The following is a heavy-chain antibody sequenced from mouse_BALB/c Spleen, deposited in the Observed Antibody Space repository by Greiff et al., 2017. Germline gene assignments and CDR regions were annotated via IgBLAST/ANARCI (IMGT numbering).Heavy chain of an antibody. V-gene: IGHV1-15*01. CDR1: GYTFTDYE. CDR2: IDPETGGT. J-gene: IGHJ4*01. CDR3: TGYGNLYYAMDY. Sequence: QVQLKQSGAELVRPGASVTLSCKASGYTFTDYEMHWVKQTPVHGLEWIGAIDPETGGTAYNQKFKGKATLTADKSSSTAYMELRSLTSEDSAVYYCTGYGNLYYAMDYWGQGTSVTVSS. D-gene: IGHD2-10*02.